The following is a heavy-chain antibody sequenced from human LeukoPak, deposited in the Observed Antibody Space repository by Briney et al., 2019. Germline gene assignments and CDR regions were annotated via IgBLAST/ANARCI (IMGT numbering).Heavy chain of an antibody. D-gene: IGHD1-20*01. CDR1: GFTFSSYS. CDR3: ARDRGITGTTSLDY. J-gene: IGHJ4*02. V-gene: IGHV3-21*01. Sequence: PGGSLRLSCAASGFTFSSYSMNWVRQAPGKGLEWVSSISSSSSYIYYADSVKGRFTISRDNAKNSLYLLMNSLRAEDTAVYYCARDRGITGTTSLDYWGQGTLVTVSS. CDR2: ISSSSSYI.